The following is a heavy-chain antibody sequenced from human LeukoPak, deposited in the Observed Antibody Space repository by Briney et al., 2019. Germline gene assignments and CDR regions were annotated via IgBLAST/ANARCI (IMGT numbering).Heavy chain of an antibody. J-gene: IGHJ4*02. V-gene: IGHV4-4*02. D-gene: IGHD3-3*01. CDR3: AREGGFYRPLDY. CDR2: VHLDGRT. Sequence: SETLSLTCDVSGVSVTRTNCWTWVRQPPGKGLEWIGEVHLDGRTNYNPSLKSRLIMSVDLPENHISLKLTSVTAADTAVYYCAREGGFYRPLDYAGQGTLVTVSS. CDR1: GVSVTRTNC.